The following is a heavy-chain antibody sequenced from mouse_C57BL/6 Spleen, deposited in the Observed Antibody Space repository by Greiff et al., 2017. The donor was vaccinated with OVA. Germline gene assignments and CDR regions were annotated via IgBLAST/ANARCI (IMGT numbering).Heavy chain of an antibody. CDR2: IDPSDSYT. V-gene: IGHV1-50*01. Sequence: QVQLQQPGAELVKPGASVKLSCKASGYTFTSYWMQWVKQRPGPGLEWIGEIDPSDSYTNYNQKFKGKATLTVDTSSSTAYMQLSSLTSEDSAVYYCARSYSSGVDYWGQGTTLTVSS. J-gene: IGHJ2*01. CDR1: GYTFTSYW. D-gene: IGHD3-2*02. CDR3: ARSYSSGVDY.